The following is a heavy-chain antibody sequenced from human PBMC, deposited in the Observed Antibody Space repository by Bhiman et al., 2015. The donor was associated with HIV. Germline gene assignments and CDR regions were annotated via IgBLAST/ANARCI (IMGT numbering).Heavy chain of an antibody. V-gene: IGHV3-7*01. J-gene: IGHJ6*02. CDR1: GFTFSSDW. CDR2: IKQDGSEK. Sequence: EVQLVESGGGLVQPGGSLRLSCAASGFTFSSDWMSWVRQAPGKGLEWVANIKQDGSEKYYVGSVKGRFTISRDNTNNSLYLQMNSLRAEDTAVYYCAREGQYYNFWSGYRYYYGSDVWGQGTTVTVSS. CDR3: AREGQYYNFWSGYRYYYGSDV. D-gene: IGHD3-3*01.